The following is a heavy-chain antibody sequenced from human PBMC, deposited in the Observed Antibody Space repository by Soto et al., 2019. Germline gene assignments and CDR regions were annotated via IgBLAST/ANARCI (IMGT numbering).Heavy chain of an antibody. D-gene: IGHD5-12*01. Sequence: GASVKVSCKASGYTFTGYYMHWVRQAPGQGLEWMGWINPNSGGTNYAQKFQGRVTMTRDTSISTAYMELSRLRSDDTAVYYCAREIGGYSGYDVYRGQGTLVTVSS. CDR2: INPNSGGT. CDR1: GYTFTGYY. V-gene: IGHV1-2*02. CDR3: AREIGGYSGYDVY. J-gene: IGHJ4*02.